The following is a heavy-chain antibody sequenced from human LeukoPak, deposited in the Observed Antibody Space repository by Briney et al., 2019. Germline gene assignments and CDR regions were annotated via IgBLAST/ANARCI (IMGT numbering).Heavy chain of an antibody. J-gene: IGHJ4*02. Sequence: PGGSLRLSCAASGFTFSSYAMSWVRQPPGKGLEWIGEINHSGSTNYNPSLKSRVTISVDTSKNQFSLKLSSVTAADTAVYYCARGRTDIVVVPASPTYYFDYWGQGTLVTVSS. CDR1: GFTFSSYA. CDR2: INHSGST. V-gene: IGHV4-34*01. CDR3: ARGRTDIVVVPASPTYYFDY. D-gene: IGHD2-2*01.